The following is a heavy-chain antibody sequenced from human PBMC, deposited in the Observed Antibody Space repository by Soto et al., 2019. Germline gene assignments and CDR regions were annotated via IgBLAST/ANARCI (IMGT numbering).Heavy chain of an antibody. V-gene: IGHV3-64*01. J-gene: IGHJ4*02. CDR3: ARGGSDYYVDY. CDR1: GFTFSSYA. Sequence: EVQLVESGGGLVQPGGSLRLSCAASGFTFSSYAMHWVRQAPGKGLEYVSAISSNGGSTYYANSVKGRFTISRDNSKNPLYLQMGSLRAEDMAVYYCARGGSDYYVDYWGQGTLVTVSS. CDR2: ISSNGGST. D-gene: IGHD2-21*02.